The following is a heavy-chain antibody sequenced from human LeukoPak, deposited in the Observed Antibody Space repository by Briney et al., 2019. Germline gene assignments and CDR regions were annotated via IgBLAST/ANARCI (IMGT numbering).Heavy chain of an antibody. CDR1: GGSISGDH. J-gene: IGHJ4*02. Sequence: SETLSLTCTVSGGSISGDHWNWIRQPPGKGLEWIGYIYYSGNTNYNPSLKSRATISVDTSKNQFSLRLSSVTAADTAVYYCARPSRDGYTYTFDYWGQGTLVTVSS. CDR3: ARPSRDGYTYTFDY. CDR2: IYYSGNT. V-gene: IGHV4-59*01. D-gene: IGHD5-24*01.